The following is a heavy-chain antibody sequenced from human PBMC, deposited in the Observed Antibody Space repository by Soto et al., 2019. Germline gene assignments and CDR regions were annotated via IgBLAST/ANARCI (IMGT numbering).Heavy chain of an antibody. CDR2: IYYDGSA. D-gene: IGHD3-16*02. Sequence: QVQLQESGPGLVKPSQTLSLTCTVSGGSVNTSDYYWTLIRQSPGKSLEWIVNIYYDGSAYPNPSLTSRVTASVATSKDQSSLNLFSVTAADTAGYYCARRMRDTYQYYNWFDPWGQGTLVTVSS. V-gene: IGHV4-30-4*01. CDR1: GGSVNTSDYY. CDR3: ARRMRDTYQYYNWFDP. J-gene: IGHJ5*02.